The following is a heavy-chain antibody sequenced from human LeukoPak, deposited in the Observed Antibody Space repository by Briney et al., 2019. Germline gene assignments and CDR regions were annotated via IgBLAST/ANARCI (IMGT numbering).Heavy chain of an antibody. J-gene: IGHJ3*02. Sequence: GGSLRLSCAASGFTFSSYAMSWVRQAPGKGLEWVSAISGSGGSTYYADSVKGRFTISRDNSKNTLYLQMNSLRAEDTAVYYCAKGCITMIVVVITTSDAFDIWGQGTMVTVSS. CDR3: AKGCITMIVVVITTSDAFDI. CDR2: ISGSGGST. V-gene: IGHV3-23*01. D-gene: IGHD3-22*01. CDR1: GFTFSSYA.